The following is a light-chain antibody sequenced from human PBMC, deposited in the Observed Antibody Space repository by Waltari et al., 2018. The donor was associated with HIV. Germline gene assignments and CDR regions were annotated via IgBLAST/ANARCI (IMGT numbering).Light chain of an antibody. Sequence: DIVMTQSPATLSVSPGERATLSCRASQNIKSNLAWFQQLPGQASRLLISSASIRATDIPPRFRGSGSGTDFTLTISSLQSEDFAIYYCQEYETLTKTFGQGTKVEMK. CDR2: SAS. J-gene: IGKJ1*01. CDR1: QNIKSN. V-gene: IGKV3-15*01. CDR3: QEYETLTKT.